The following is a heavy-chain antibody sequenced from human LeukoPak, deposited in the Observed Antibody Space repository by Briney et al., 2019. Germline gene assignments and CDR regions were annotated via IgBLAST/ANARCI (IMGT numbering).Heavy chain of an antibody. Sequence: GGSLRLSCAASGFTFSSYSMNWVRQAPGKGLEWVSSISSSSSYIYYADSVKGRFTISRDNAKNSLYLQMSSLRAEDTAVYYCASNLIGSYNAFDIWGQGTMVTVPS. CDR1: GFTFSSYS. CDR2: ISSSSSYI. V-gene: IGHV3-21*01. J-gene: IGHJ3*02. D-gene: IGHD1-26*01. CDR3: ASNLIGSYNAFDI.